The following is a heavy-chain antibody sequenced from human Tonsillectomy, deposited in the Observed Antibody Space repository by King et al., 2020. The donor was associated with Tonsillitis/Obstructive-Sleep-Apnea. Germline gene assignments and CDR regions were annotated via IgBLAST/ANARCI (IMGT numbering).Heavy chain of an antibody. CDR3: AGGIPITIVRGVINADF. CDR2: INHGGST. D-gene: IGHD3-10*01. V-gene: IGHV4-34*01. CDR1: GGSFSKYY. Sequence: VQLQQWGAGLLKPSETLSLTCAVYGGSFSKYYWNWIRQPPGKGLEWIGEINHGGSTNYNPSLKSRVAIPVDTSKNQFSLRLTSGTAADTAVYFCAGGIPITIVRGVINADFWGQGTLVTVSS. J-gene: IGHJ4*02.